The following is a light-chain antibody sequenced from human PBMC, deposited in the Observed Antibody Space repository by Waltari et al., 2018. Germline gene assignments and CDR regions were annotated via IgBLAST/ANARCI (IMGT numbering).Light chain of an antibody. CDR1: SSDVGLFNR. J-gene: IGLJ2*01. Sequence: QSALTQTPSVSGSPGQSVTISCTGTSSDVGLFNRVSWYQQAPGTAPKLIIYEVVIRPSGVPNRCSGSKSGNTASLTSSGLQAEDQADYYCSSHTRRNTLIFGGGTKVTVL. CDR3: SSHTRRNTLI. V-gene: IGLV2-18*02. CDR2: EVV.